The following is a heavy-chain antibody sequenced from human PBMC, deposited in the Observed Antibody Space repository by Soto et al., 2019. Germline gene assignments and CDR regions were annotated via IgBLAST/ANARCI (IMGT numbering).Heavy chain of an antibody. CDR3: ARARGARYFDY. CDR2: IYYSGST. Sequence: QVQLQESGPGLVKPSQTLSLTCTVSGGSISSGDYYWSWIRQPPGKGLEWIGYIYYSGSTYYNPSLKSRVTLAXXTSKNQFSLKLSSVTAADTAVYYCARARGARYFDYWGQGTLVTVSS. J-gene: IGHJ4*02. CDR1: GGSISSGDYY. D-gene: IGHD2-15*01. V-gene: IGHV4-30-4*01.